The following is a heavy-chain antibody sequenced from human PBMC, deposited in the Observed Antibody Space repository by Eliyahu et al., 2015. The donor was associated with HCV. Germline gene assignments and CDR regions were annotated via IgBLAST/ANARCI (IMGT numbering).Heavy chain of an antibody. D-gene: IGHD5/OR15-5a*01. Sequence: EVQLVQSGAEVRKPGESLKISCRTSGYSFSTYWIAWVRQMPGEGLEYMGVIYPGKSESRYSPAFQGQVTISADTSVSTAYLQFHSLKASDSAIYYCARPLVESLRHAFDHWGQGTLVTVSS. J-gene: IGHJ4*02. V-gene: IGHV5-51*03. CDR3: ARPLVESLRHAFDH. CDR2: IYPGKSES. CDR1: GYSFSTYW.